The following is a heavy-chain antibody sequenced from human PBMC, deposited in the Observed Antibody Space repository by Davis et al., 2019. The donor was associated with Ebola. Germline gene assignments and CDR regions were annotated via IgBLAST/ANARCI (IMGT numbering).Heavy chain of an antibody. D-gene: IGHD3-22*01. CDR2: ISYDGTNK. V-gene: IGHV3-30*04. J-gene: IGHJ4*02. CDR1: RFTLSSYA. Sequence: PGGSLRLSCAASRFTLSSYAVHWVRQAPGKGLEWLAVISYDGTNKYYADSVKGRFTISRDNSKNTLYLQMNSLRAEDTAVYYCAKSHSSGYFSGFDYWGQGTLVTVSS. CDR3: AKSHSSGYFSGFDY.